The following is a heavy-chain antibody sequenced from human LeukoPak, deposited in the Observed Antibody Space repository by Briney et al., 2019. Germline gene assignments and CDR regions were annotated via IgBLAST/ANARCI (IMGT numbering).Heavy chain of an antibody. CDR2: ISSTGST. J-gene: IGHJ3*02. V-gene: IGHV4-59*01. Sequence: SETLSLTCTVSGGAISDYYWSWIRQPPGKGLEWIGYISSTGSTNRNPSLKSRVTLSSDTSKKQFSLKLNSVTAADTAVYYCARDKSPTQDSSEQDGFDIWGQGTMVTVSS. CDR3: ARDKSPTQDSSEQDGFDI. D-gene: IGHD3-22*01. CDR1: GGAISDYY.